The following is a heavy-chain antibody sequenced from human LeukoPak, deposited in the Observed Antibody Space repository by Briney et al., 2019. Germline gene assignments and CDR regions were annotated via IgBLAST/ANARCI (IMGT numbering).Heavy chain of an antibody. Sequence: GGSLRLSCAASGFTFSSYGMHWVRQAPGKGLEWVAFIRYDGSNKYYADSVKGRFTISRDNSKNTLYLQMNSLRAEDTAVYYCARSLRGYSGYDPYYYYMDVWGKGTTVTISS. CDR2: IRYDGSNK. D-gene: IGHD5-12*01. CDR1: GFTFSSYG. J-gene: IGHJ6*03. CDR3: ARSLRGYSGYDPYYYYMDV. V-gene: IGHV3-30*02.